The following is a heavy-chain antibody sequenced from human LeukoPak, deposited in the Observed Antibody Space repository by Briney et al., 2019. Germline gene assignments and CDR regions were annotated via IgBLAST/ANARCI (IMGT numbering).Heavy chain of an antibody. CDR2: IKQDGSEK. Sequence: PGGSLRLSCAASGFTFSSYAMSWVRQAPGKGLEWVANIKQDGSEKYYVDSVKGRFTISRDNAKNSLYLQMNSLRAEDTAVYYCARDLAPGIAAAGYFDLWGRGTLVTVSS. V-gene: IGHV3-7*01. J-gene: IGHJ2*01. D-gene: IGHD6-13*01. CDR3: ARDLAPGIAAAGYFDL. CDR1: GFTFSSYA.